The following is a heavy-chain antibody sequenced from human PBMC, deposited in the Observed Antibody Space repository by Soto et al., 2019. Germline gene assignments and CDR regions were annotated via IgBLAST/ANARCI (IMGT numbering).Heavy chain of an antibody. CDR2: ISSSSSYI. J-gene: IGHJ6*02. CDR3: ARAGYCSGGSCFRAPNYYYYGMDV. D-gene: IGHD2-15*01. CDR1: GFTFSSYS. V-gene: IGHV3-21*01. Sequence: EVQLVEYGGGLGKPGGSLRLSCAASGFTFSSYSMNWVRQAPGKGLEWVSSISSSSSYIYYADSVKGRFTISRDNAKNSLYLQMNSLRAEDTAVYYCARAGYCSGGSCFRAPNYYYYGMDVWGQGTTVTVSS.